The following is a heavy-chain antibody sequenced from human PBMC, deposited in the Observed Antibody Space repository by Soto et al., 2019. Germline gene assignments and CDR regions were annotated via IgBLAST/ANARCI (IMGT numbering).Heavy chain of an antibody. CDR1: GGSISSGDYY. J-gene: IGHJ4*02. V-gene: IGHV4-30-4*01. CDR3: ARADGYSYGYDLDY. CDR2: IYYSGST. D-gene: IGHD5-18*01. Sequence: PSETLSLTCTVSGGSISSGDYYWSWIRQPPGKGLEWIGYIYYSGSTYYNPSLKSRVTISVDTSKNQFSLKLSSVTAADTAVYYCARADGYSYGYDLDYWGQGTLVTVSS.